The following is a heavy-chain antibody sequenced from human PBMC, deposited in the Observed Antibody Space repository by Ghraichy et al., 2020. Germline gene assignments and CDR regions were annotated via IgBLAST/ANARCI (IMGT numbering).Heavy chain of an antibody. CDR2: IYYSGST. CDR3: ARYYYDSSGYYDDY. D-gene: IGHD3-22*01. CDR1: GGSISSYY. J-gene: IGHJ4*02. V-gene: IGHV4-59*01. Sequence: SETLSLTCTVSGGSISSYYWSWIRQPPGKGLEWIGYIYYSGSTNYNPSLKSRVTISVDTSKNQFSLKLSSVTAADTAVYYCARYYYDSSGYYDDYWGQGTLVTVSS.